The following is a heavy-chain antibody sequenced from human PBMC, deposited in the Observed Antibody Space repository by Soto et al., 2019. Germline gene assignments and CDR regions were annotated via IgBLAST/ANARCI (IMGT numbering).Heavy chain of an antibody. CDR1: GDSVSTNIAA. D-gene: IGHD1-26*01. V-gene: IGHV6-1*01. J-gene: IGHJ4*02. CDR2: TYYRSKWYN. CDR3: ARAADSGSYSFDY. Sequence: SQTLSLTCAISGDSVSTNIAAWNWLRQSPSRGLEWLGRTYYRSKWYNDYAVSVKSRITINPDTSKNQFSLQLNSVTPEDTAVYYCARAADSGSYSFDYWGQGTLVTVSS.